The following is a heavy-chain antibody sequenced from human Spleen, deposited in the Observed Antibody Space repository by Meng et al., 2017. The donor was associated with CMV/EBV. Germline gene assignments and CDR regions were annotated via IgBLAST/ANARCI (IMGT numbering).Heavy chain of an antibody. D-gene: IGHD1-26*01. J-gene: IGHJ4*02. V-gene: IGHV1-46*01. CDR3: ARIGGRGLADY. CDR2: INPSGGST. CDR1: GYTFTDYY. Sequence: ASVKVSCKASGYTFTDYYMHWVRQAPGQGLEWMGIINPSGGSTSYAQKFQGRVTMTRDTSTSTVYMELSSLRSEDTAVYYCARIGGRGLADYWGQGTLVTVSS.